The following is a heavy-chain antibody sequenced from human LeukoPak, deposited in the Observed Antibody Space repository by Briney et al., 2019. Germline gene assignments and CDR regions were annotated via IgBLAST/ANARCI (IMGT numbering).Heavy chain of an antibody. CDR1: GGSISNYY. CDR3: ARSPGIAAAGTSLVYFDY. D-gene: IGHD6-13*01. V-gene: IGHV4-59*01. Sequence: SETLSLTCTISGGSISNYYWSWIRQPPGKGLEWIGYIYHSGNTNYNPSLKSRVTVSVDTSKDQFSLKLTSVTAADTAVYYCARSPGIAAAGTSLVYFDYWGQGTLVTVSS. J-gene: IGHJ4*02. CDR2: IYHSGNT.